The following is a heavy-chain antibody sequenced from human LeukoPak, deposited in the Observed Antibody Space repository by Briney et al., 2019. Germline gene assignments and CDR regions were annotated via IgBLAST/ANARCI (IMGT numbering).Heavy chain of an antibody. Sequence: PGGSLRLSCAASGFTFSSYSMNWVRQAPGKGLEWVSSISSSSSYIYYADSVKGRFTISRDNAKNSLYLQMNSLRAEDTAVYYCARDRTGYGDYVGYWGQGTLVTVSS. V-gene: IGHV3-21*01. D-gene: IGHD3/OR15-3a*01. J-gene: IGHJ4*02. CDR2: ISSSSSYI. CDR3: ARDRTGYGDYVGY. CDR1: GFTFSSYS.